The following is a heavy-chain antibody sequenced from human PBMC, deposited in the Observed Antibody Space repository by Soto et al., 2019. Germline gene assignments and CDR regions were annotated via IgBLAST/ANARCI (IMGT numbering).Heavy chain of an antibody. CDR1: GFTVSSNY. CDR3: ARFLWFGELAGWFDP. CDR2: IYSGGST. V-gene: IGHV3-53*02. J-gene: IGHJ5*02. Sequence: EVQLVETGGGLIQPGGSLRLSCAASGFTVSSNYMSWVRQAPGKGLEWVSVIYSGGSTYYADSVKGRFTISRDNSKNTLYLQMNSLRAEDTAVYYCARFLWFGELAGWFDPWGQGTLVTLSS. D-gene: IGHD3-10*01.